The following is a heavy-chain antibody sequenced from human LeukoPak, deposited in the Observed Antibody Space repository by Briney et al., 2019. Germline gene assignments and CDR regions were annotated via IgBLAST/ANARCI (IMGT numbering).Heavy chain of an antibody. J-gene: IGHJ3*02. D-gene: IGHD2-2*02. V-gene: IGHV4-59*01. Sequence: SETPSLTCTVSGGSISSYYWSWIRQPPGKGLEWIGYIYYSGSTNYNPSLKSRVTISVDTSKNQFSLKLSSVTAADTAVYYCARSPSRGIVVVPAAIVAFDIWGQGTMVTVSS. CDR2: IYYSGST. CDR3: ARSPSRGIVVVPAAIVAFDI. CDR1: GGSISSYY.